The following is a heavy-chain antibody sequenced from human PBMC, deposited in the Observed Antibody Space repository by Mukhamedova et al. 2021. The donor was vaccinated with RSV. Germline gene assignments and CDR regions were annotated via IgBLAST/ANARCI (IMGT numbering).Heavy chain of an antibody. Sequence: EYMGEINHSGSTNYNPSLKSRVTISVDTSKNQFSLKLSSVTAADTAVYYCARLYYYDLAFDIWGQGTMVTVSS. J-gene: IGHJ3*02. V-gene: IGHV4-34*01. D-gene: IGHD3-22*01. CDR3: ARLYYYDLAFDI. CDR2: INHSGST.